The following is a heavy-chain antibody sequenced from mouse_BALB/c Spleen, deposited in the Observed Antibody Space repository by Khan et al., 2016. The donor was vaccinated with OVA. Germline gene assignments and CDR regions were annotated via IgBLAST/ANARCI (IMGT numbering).Heavy chain of an antibody. CDR2: IWSGGST. J-gene: IGHJ2*01. CDR1: GFSLSSYG. CDR3: ARDSGYDFEYFDY. D-gene: IGHD2-4*01. V-gene: IGHV2-9*02. Sequence: QVQLKQSGPGLVAPSQSLSITCTISGFSLSSYGVHWLRQPPGKGLEWLGVIWSGGSTNYNSALMSRLSVSKDNSKSQVFLKMNSLQIDDIAMYYCARDSGYDFEYFDYWGQGTTLTVSS.